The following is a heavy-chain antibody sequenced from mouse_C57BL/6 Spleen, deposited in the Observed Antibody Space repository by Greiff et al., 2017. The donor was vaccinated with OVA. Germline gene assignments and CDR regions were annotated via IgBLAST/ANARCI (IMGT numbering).Heavy chain of an antibody. CDR3: ARDLLLRSPFDY. CDR2: ISDGGSYT. Sequence: EVNVVESGGGLVKPGGSLKLSCAASGFTFSSYAMSWVRQTPEKRLEWVATISDGGSYTYYPDNVKGRFTISRDNAKNNLYLQMSHLKSEDTAMYYCARDLLLRSPFDYWGQGTTLTVSS. V-gene: IGHV5-4*01. D-gene: IGHD1-1*01. CDR1: GFTFSSYA. J-gene: IGHJ2*01.